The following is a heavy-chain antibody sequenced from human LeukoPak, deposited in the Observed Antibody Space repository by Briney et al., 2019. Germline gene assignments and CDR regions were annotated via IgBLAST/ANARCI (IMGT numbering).Heavy chain of an antibody. CDR2: FDPEDGET. CDR1: GYTLTELS. V-gene: IGHV1-24*01. J-gene: IGHJ3*02. CDR3: ATRRSGIAASTGAFDI. Sequence: ASVKVSCKVSGYTLTELSMHWVRQAPGKGLEWMGGFDPEDGETIYAQKFQGRVTMTEDTSTDTAYMELSSLRSEDTAVYYCATRRSGIAASTGAFDIWGQGTMVTVSS. D-gene: IGHD6-13*01.